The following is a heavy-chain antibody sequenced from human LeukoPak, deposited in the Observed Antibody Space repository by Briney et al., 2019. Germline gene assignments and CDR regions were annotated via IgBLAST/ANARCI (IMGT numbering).Heavy chain of an antibody. CDR3: ARTSAAGYYYYYMDV. V-gene: IGHV3-23*01. CDR1: GFTFSGYA. Sequence: PGGSLRLSCTASGFTFSGYALSWVRQAPGKGLEWVSSISGSGGNTHSADSVEGRFTISRDNSKKTLYLQMNNLRAEDTALYYCARTSAAGYYYYYMDVWGKGTTVTVSS. D-gene: IGHD2-2*01. CDR2: ISGSGGNT. J-gene: IGHJ6*03.